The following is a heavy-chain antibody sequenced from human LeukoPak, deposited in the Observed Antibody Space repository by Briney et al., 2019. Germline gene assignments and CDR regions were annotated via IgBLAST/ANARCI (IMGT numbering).Heavy chain of an antibody. D-gene: IGHD3-22*01. Sequence: ASVTVSCKASGYTFTSYGISWVRQAPGQGLEWMGWISAYNGNTNYAQKLQGGVTMTTDTSTSTAYMELRSLRSDDTAVYYCARGRGMHYDSSGRPLDYWGQGTLVTVSS. CDR3: ARGRGMHYDSSGRPLDY. CDR1: GYTFTSYG. CDR2: ISAYNGNT. V-gene: IGHV1-18*01. J-gene: IGHJ4*02.